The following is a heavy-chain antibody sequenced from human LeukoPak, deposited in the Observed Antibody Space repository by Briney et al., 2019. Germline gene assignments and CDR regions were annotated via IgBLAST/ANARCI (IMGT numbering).Heavy chain of an antibody. D-gene: IGHD5-24*01. V-gene: IGHV1-18*04. J-gene: IGHJ3*02. Sequence: GASVKVSCKASGYTFTSYYMHWVRQAPGQGLEWMGWISAYNGNTNYAQKLQGRVTMTTDTSTNTAYMELRSLRSDDTAVYYCARGLQENLAWLKAFSAFDIWGQGTMVTVS. CDR1: GYTFTSYY. CDR2: ISAYNGNT. CDR3: ARGLQENLAWLKAFSAFDI.